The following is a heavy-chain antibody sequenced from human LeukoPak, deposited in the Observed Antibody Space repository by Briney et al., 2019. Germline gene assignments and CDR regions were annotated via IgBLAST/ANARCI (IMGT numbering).Heavy chain of an antibody. CDR1: GFTFSSYA. J-gene: IGHJ4*02. CDR2: ISRDGSNK. Sequence: GGSLRLSCAASGFTFSSYAMHWVRQAPGKGLEWVAVISRDGSNKYYADSVKGRFTISRDNSKNALYLQMNSLRAEDTAVYYCVKGYYFDYWGQGTLVTVSS. CDR3: VKGYYFDY. V-gene: IGHV3-30*04.